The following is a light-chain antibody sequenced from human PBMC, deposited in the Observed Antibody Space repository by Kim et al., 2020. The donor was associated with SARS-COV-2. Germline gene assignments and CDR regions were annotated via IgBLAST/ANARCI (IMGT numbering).Light chain of an antibody. CDR2: GSN. CDR3: AAWDDSLSGYV. CDR1: SSNIGSNY. V-gene: IGLV1-47*01. J-gene: IGLJ1*01. Sequence: ELTQPPSASGTPGQRVTISCSGSSSNIGSNYVYWYQQVPGTAPKLLMYGSNQRPSEVPDRFSGSKSGTSASLAISGLRSEDEADYYCAAWDDSLSGYVFGTGTKVTVL.